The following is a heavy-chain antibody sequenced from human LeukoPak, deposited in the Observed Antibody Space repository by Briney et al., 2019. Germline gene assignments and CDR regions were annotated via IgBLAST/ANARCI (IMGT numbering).Heavy chain of an antibody. CDR2: ISYNSGMI. D-gene: IGHD3-22*01. CDR1: GFNFENFA. J-gene: IGHJ4*02. V-gene: IGHV3-9*01. Sequence: GGSLTLSCSASGFNFENFAMHWVRHVPGRGLEWVSGISYNSGMIDYADSVKGRFTISRDNAKDTLSLQMNSLRPEDTALYFCVKDNYYDSSGSHLDYWGQGTRVTVSS. CDR3: VKDNYYDSSGSHLDY.